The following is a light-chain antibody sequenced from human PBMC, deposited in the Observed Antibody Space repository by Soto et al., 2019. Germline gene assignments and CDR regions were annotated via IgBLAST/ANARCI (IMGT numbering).Light chain of an antibody. CDR2: DVT. Sequence: QSALTQPASVSGSPGQSITISCTGTSSDVGAYNYVSWYQQHPGKAPKLMIYDVTNRPSGVSNRFSGSKSGSTASLTISGLQVEDEADYYCSSYASSNTLIFGGGTKLTVL. CDR3: SSYASSNTLI. J-gene: IGLJ2*01. V-gene: IGLV2-14*03. CDR1: SSDVGAYNY.